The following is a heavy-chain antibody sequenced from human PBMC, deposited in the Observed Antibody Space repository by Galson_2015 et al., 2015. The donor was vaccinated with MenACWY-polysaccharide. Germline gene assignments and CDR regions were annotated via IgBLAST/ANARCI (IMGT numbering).Heavy chain of an antibody. J-gene: IGHJ4*02. Sequence: SLRLSCAASGFTFSNYWMHWVRQAPGKGLVWVSRINGDETGTSYADSVKGRFTISRDNAKNTLFLQMNSLRAEDTAVYYCARARWGARSSYFDNWGQGIQVTVSS. D-gene: IGHD3-16*01. CDR2: INGDETGT. V-gene: IGHV3-74*01. CDR1: GFTFSNYW. CDR3: ARARWGARSSYFDN.